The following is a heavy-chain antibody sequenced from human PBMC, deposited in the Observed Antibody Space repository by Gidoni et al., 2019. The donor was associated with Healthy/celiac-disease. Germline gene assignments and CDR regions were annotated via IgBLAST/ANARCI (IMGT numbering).Heavy chain of an antibody. CDR2: ISAYNGNT. Sequence: QVQLVQSGAEVKKPGASVKVSCKASCYTFTSYGISWVRQAPGQGLEWMGWISAYNGNTNYAQKLQGRVTMTTDTSTSTAYMELRSLRSDDTAVYYCARDRKAMVRGVSSFDYWGQGTLVTVSS. CDR1: CYTFTSYG. J-gene: IGHJ4*02. CDR3: ARDRKAMVRGVSSFDY. V-gene: IGHV1-18*01. D-gene: IGHD3-10*01.